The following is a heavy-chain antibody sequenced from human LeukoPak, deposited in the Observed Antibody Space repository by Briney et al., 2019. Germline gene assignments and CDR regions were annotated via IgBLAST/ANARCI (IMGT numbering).Heavy chain of an antibody. J-gene: IGHJ2*01. Sequence: GGSLRLSCAASGFSFSSYAMSWVRQAPGKGLEWVSTISASGGTTHYADSVKGRFTMSRDNSKNTLYLQMNSLRAEDTAVYHCAKHLYVTGQWHFALWGRGTLVTVSS. CDR2: ISASGGTT. CDR3: AKHLYVTGQWHFAL. V-gene: IGHV3-23*01. D-gene: IGHD2/OR15-2a*01. CDR1: GFSFSSYA.